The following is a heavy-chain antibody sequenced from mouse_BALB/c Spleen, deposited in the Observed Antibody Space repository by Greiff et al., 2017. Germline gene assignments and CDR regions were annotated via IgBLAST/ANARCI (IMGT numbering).Heavy chain of an antibody. CDR1: GFTFSSYA. CDR2: ISSGGSYT. D-gene: IGHD2-3*01. Sequence: EVKVVESGGGLVKPGGSLKLSCAASGFTFSSYAMSWVRQSPEKRLEWVAEISSGGSYTYYPDTVTGRFTISRDNAKNTLYLEMSSLRSEDTAMYYCARRGDGDFAYWGQGTLVTVSA. CDR3: ARRGDGDFAY. V-gene: IGHV5-9-4*01. J-gene: IGHJ3*01.